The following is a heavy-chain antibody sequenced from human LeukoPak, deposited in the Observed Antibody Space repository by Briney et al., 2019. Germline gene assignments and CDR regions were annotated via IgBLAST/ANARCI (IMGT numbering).Heavy chain of an antibody. CDR1: GGTFSSYA. Sequence: GASVKVSCKASGGTFSSYAISWVRQAPGQGLEWMGRIIPILGIANYAQKFQGRVTITADKSTSTAYMELSSLGSEDTAVYYCASRRYPYYYDSSGYYRNWFDPWGQGTLVTVSS. J-gene: IGHJ5*02. CDR2: IIPILGIA. CDR3: ASRRYPYYYDSSGYYRNWFDP. D-gene: IGHD3-22*01. V-gene: IGHV1-69*04.